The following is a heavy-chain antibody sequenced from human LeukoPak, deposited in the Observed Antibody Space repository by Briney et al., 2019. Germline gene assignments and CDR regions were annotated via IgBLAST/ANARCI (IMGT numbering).Heavy chain of an antibody. V-gene: IGHV3-48*04. CDR1: GFTFSSYW. CDR3: ARSRDTWWELIDY. Sequence: GGSLRLSCAASGFTFSSYWMSWVRQAPGKGLEWVSYISSSSSTIYYADSVKGRFTISRDNAKNSLYLQMNSLRAEDTAVYYCARSRDTWWELIDYWGQGTLVTVSS. J-gene: IGHJ4*02. CDR2: ISSSSSTI. D-gene: IGHD1-26*01.